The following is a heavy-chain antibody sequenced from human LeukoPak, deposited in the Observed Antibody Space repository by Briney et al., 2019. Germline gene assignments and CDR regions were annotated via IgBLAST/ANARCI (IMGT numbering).Heavy chain of an antibody. J-gene: IGHJ1*01. CDR1: GGSFSGYY. CDR2: INHSGST. Sequence: SETLSLTCAVYGGSFSGYYWSWIRQPPGKGLEWIGEINHSGSTNYNPSLKSRVTISVDTSKNQFSLKLSSVTAADTAVYYCARGRGFQQWLAEYFQHWGQGILVTVSS. V-gene: IGHV4-34*01. D-gene: IGHD6-19*01. CDR3: ARGRGFQQWLAEYFQH.